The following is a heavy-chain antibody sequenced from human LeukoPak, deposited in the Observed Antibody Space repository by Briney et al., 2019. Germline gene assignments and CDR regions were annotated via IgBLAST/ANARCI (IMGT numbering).Heavy chain of an antibody. V-gene: IGHV4-34*01. D-gene: IGHD4-23*01. J-gene: IGHJ4*02. CDR2: INHSGST. Sequence: SETLSLTCAVYGGSFSGYYWSWIRQPPGKGLEWIGEINHSGSTNYNPSLKSRVTISVDTSKNQFSLKLSSVTAAGTAVYYCARDHYGGNSVSLVLVDYWGQGTLVTVSS. CDR1: GGSFSGYY. CDR3: ARDHYGGNSVSLVLVDY.